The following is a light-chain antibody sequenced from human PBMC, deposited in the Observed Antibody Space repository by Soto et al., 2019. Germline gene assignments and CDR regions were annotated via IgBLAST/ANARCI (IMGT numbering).Light chain of an antibody. J-gene: IGKJ1*01. CDR2: KAS. Sequence: DIQMTQSPSTLSGSVGDRVTNTCRASQTISSWLAWYQQKPGKAPKLLIYKASTLKSGVPSRFSGSGSGTEFTLTISSLQPDDFATYYCQHYNSYSEAFGQGTKVDIK. CDR3: QHYNSYSEA. CDR1: QTISSW. V-gene: IGKV1-5*03.